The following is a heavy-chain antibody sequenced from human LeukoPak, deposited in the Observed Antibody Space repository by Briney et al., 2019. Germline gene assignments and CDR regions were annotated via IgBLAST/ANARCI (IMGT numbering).Heavy chain of an antibody. D-gene: IGHD1-1*01. CDR2: ISGSGGST. J-gene: IGHJ4*02. CDR3: AKNNWNDVVYFDY. V-gene: IGHV3-23*01. CDR1: GFTFSSYG. Sequence: GGSLRLSCAASGFTFSSYGMHWVRQAPGKGLEWVSAISGSGGSTYYADSVKGRFTISRDNSKNTLYLQMNSLRAEDTAVYYCAKNNWNDVVYFDYWGQGTLVTVSS.